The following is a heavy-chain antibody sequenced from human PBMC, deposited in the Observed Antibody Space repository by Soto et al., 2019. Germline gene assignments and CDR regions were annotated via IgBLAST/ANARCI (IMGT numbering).Heavy chain of an antibody. D-gene: IGHD2-2*01. V-gene: IGHV3-23*04. J-gene: IGHJ4*02. Sequence: EVQLVEAGGGVVQPGGSLRLSCAASGFTFSNYAMSWVRTAPGKGLEWVSSISDSGVSTYYADTVKGRFTISRDNSKNTLVLQMTRLRAEDTALYYCAKGTSFGYWGQGTLVTVSS. CDR1: GFTFSNYA. CDR2: ISDSGVST. CDR3: AKGTSFGY.